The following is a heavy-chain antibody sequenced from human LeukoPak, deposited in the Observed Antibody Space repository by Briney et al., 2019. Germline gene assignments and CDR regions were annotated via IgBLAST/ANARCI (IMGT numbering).Heavy chain of an antibody. CDR2: ISGSGGST. D-gene: IGHD3-22*01. V-gene: IGHV3-23*01. J-gene: IGHJ4*02. CDR1: GFTFSSYA. CDR3: AKALRRYSSGYYFDY. Sequence: GGSLRLSCAASGFTFSSYAMSWVRQAPGKGLEWVSAISGSGGSTYYADSVKGRFTISRDNSKNTLYLQMNSLRAEDTAVYSCAKALRRYSSGYYFDYWGQGTLVTVSS.